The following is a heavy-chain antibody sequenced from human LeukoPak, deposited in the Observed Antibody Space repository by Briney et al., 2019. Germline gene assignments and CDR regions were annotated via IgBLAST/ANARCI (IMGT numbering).Heavy chain of an antibody. CDR1: GGSISSYY. D-gene: IGHD2-2*01. J-gene: IGHJ4*02. CDR2: IYTSGST. Sequence: SETLSLTCTVSGGSISSYYWSWIRQPAGKGLEWIGRIYTSGSTNYNPSLKSRVAMSVDTSKNQFSLKLSSVTAADTAVYYCARVGCSSTSCYPGPFDYWGRGTLVTVSS. V-gene: IGHV4-4*07. CDR3: ARVGCSSTSCYPGPFDY.